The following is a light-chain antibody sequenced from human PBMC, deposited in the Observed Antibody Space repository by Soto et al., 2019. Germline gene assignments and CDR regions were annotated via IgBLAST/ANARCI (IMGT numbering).Light chain of an antibody. Sequence: VVMTQSPATLSVSPGESATLSCRASQSVSRNLAWYQQKPGQAPRLLLYGSYFRATNVTDRFTGRGSGTEFTLTLSGLQSDHSAIYCCQQYNNLSPLTFGEGTMVEMK. CDR1: QSVSRN. CDR2: GSY. CDR3: QQYNNLSPLT. V-gene: IGKV3-15*01. J-gene: IGKJ4*01.